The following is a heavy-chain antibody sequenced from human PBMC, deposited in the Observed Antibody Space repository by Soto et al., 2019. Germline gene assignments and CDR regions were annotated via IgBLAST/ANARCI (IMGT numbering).Heavy chain of an antibody. CDR2: ISWNGESI. J-gene: IGHJ4*02. D-gene: IGHD6-19*01. Sequence: GGSLRLSCAASGFSFGDYAMQWVRQVPGKGLEWVSSISWNGESIGYADSVRGRFTISRDNGKKSVYLQMNSLRGEDTALYYCAKDVGSSGWYDGFDSWGQGTLVTVSS. CDR1: GFSFGDYA. CDR3: AKDVGSSGWYDGFDS. V-gene: IGHV3-9*01.